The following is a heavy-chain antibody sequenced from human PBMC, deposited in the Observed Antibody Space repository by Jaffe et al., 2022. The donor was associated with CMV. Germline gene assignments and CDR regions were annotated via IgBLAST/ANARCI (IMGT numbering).Heavy chain of an antibody. D-gene: IGHD4-4*01. J-gene: IGHJ4*02. CDR3: ARGGNYIFDY. Sequence: QVQLQESGPGLVEPSGTLSLACAVSGGSINSNNWWNWVRQPPGKGLEWIGEIYPSGDTNYNPSLKSRVTMSLDKSKNQFSLKLTSVTAADTAVYYCARGGNYIFDYWGQGTLVTVSS. CDR1: GGSINSNNW. CDR2: IYPSGDT. V-gene: IGHV4-4*02.